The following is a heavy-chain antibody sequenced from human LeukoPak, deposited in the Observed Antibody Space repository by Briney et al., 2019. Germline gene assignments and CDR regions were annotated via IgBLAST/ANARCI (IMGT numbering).Heavy chain of an antibody. CDR2: IYYSGST. D-gene: IGHD3-10*01. CDR3: ARGGTMVGGGAFDI. V-gene: IGHV4-31*11. Sequence: SHTLSLTRAVYGGSFSGYYWSWIRQHPGNGREWMGYIYYSGSTYYNPSLKSRVTISVDASKNQVSLKLGSVTAADTAVYYCARGGTMVGGGAFDIWGQGTMVTVSS. CDR1: GGSFSGYY. J-gene: IGHJ3*02.